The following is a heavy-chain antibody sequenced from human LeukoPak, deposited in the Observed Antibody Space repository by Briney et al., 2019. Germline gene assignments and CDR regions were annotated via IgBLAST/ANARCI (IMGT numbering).Heavy chain of an antibody. V-gene: IGHV5-51*01. D-gene: IGHD2-15*01. CDR2: IYPGDSDV. Sequence: GESLKISCKVSGYSFTSYWIGWVRQLPGKGLEWMGTIYPGDSDVRYSPSFEGQVTISRDKSISTAYLQWSSLKASDTAMYYCARAGYCSDSSCAKVNYYYFMDVWGKGTTVTISS. CDR1: GYSFTSYW. CDR3: ARAGYCSDSSCAKVNYYYFMDV. J-gene: IGHJ6*03.